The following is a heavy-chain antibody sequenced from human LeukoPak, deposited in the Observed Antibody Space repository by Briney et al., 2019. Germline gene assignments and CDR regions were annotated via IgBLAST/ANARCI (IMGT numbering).Heavy chain of an antibody. CDR1: GFTFSNAW. D-gene: IGHD3-10*01. V-gene: IGHV3-15*01. CDR2: IKSKTDGRTT. J-gene: IGHJ4*02. Sequence: GGSLRLSCAASGFTFSNAWMSWVRQAPGKGLEWVGRIKSKTDGRTTDYAEPVKGRFTISRDDSKNTLYLQMNSLKTEETAVYYCTTEMVRVVMMDYWGQGNLVTVSS. CDR3: TTEMVRVVMMDY.